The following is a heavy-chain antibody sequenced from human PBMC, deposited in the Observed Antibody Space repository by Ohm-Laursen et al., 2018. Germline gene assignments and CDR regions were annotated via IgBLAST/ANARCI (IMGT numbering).Heavy chain of an antibody. V-gene: IGHV1-8*01. D-gene: IGHD4-23*01. J-gene: IGHJ5*02. CDR1: GYTFSSYD. CDR3: ARAVRYQLLSDP. CDR2: MNPNSHNT. Sequence: GSSVKVSCKASGYTFSSYDIIWARQASGQGPEWMGWMNPNSHNTGYARKFRGRVSMTSDSSISTAYMELYSLTSEDTATYYCARAVRYQLLSDPWGQGTLVTVSS.